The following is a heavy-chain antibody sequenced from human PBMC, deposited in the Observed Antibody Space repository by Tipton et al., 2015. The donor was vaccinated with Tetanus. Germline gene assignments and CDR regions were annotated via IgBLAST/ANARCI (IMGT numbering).Heavy chain of an antibody. CDR1: GFTFDDYA. V-gene: IGHV3-9*01. CDR3: AKDNGPVVPAAMRCGMDV. Sequence: SLRLSCAASGFTFDDYAMHWVRQAPGKGLEWVSSISWNSGSIGYADSVKGRFTISRDDAKNSLYLQMNSLRAEDTALYYCAKDNGPVVPAAMRCGMDVWGQGTTVTVSS. J-gene: IGHJ6*02. D-gene: IGHD2-2*01. CDR2: ISWNSGSI.